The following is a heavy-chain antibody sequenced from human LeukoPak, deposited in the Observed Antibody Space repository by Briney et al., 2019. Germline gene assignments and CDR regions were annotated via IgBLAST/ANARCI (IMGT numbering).Heavy chain of an antibody. J-gene: IGHJ4*02. CDR3: ARRIAVAGILYFDY. CDR2: ISGSGGST. V-gene: IGHV3-23*01. Sequence: PGGSLRLSCAASGFTFSSYAMSWVRQAPGKGLEWVSAISGSGGSTYYADSVKGRFTISRDSSKNTLYLQMNSLRAEDTAVYYCARRIAVAGILYFDYWGQGTLVTVSS. D-gene: IGHD6-19*01. CDR1: GFTFSSYA.